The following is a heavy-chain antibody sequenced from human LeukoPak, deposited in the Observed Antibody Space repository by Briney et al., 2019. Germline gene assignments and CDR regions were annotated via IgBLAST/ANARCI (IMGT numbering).Heavy chain of an antibody. CDR3: ARGPQGSSWTYYYYGMDV. Sequence: GASVKVSCKASGYTFTGYYMHWVRQAPGQGLEWMGWINPNSGGTNYAQKFQGRVTMTRDTSISTAYMELRRLRSDDTAVYYCARGPQGSSWTYYYYGMDVWGQGTTVTVSS. CDR1: GYTFTGYY. D-gene: IGHD6-13*01. CDR2: INPNSGGT. J-gene: IGHJ6*02. V-gene: IGHV1-2*02.